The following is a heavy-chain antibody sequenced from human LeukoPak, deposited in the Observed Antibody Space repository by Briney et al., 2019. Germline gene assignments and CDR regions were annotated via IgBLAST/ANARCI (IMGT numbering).Heavy chain of an antibody. CDR2: INEDGGDK. CDR3: ARDPARRRGSVMMEATFDP. J-gene: IGHJ5*02. D-gene: IGHD2-8*02. CDR1: GFTFSNYW. Sequence: PGGSLRLSCVASGFTFSNYWMSWVRQAPGKGLEWVANINEDGGDKYYVDSVKGRFTISRDNAKNSLYLQMNSLRAEDTAVYYCARDPARRRGSVMMEATFDPWGQGTLVTVSS. V-gene: IGHV3-7*01.